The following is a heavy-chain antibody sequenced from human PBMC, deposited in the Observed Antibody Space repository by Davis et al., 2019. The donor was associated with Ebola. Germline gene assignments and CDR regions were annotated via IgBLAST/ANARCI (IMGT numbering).Heavy chain of an antibody. J-gene: IGHJ6*02. CDR3: AKDPTGGAMALYGMDV. CDR1: GFTFSDYY. D-gene: IGHD5-18*01. CDR2: ISSSGSTI. V-gene: IGHV3-11*04. Sequence: GESLKISCAASGFTFSDYYMSWIRQAPGKGLEWVSYISSSGSTIYYADSVKGRFTISRDNAKNSLFLQMNSLRAEDTAVYYCAKDPTGGAMALYGMDVWGQGTTVTVSS.